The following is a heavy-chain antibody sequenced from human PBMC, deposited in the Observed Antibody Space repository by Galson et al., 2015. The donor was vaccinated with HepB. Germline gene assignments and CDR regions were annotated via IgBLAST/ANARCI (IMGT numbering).Heavy chain of an antibody. CDR2: ISANRLYT. CDR1: GFTFNDYY. Sequence: SLRLSCAVSGFTFNDYYMSWIRQAPGKGLEWISYISANRLYTNYADSVKGRFTVSRDNVKTALYLQMDGLRVEDTAVYYCARVADADYGDHTHFDHWGQGALVTVST. V-gene: IGHV3-11*06. CDR3: ARVADADYGDHTHFDH. J-gene: IGHJ4*02. D-gene: IGHD4-17*01.